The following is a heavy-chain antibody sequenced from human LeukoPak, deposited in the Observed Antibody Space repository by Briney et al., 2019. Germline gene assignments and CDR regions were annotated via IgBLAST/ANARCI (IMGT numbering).Heavy chain of an antibody. CDR1: GFTFGDYA. Sequence: GGSLRLSCAASGFTFGDYAMYWVRQPPGKGLEWVSLIIGDGGNTYYADSVKGRFTISRDNSKNSLYLQMNSLRTEDTALYYCAKGLWELLENWFDAWGQGTLVTVSS. D-gene: IGHD1-26*01. V-gene: IGHV3-43*02. CDR3: AKGLWELLENWFDA. CDR2: IIGDGGNT. J-gene: IGHJ5*02.